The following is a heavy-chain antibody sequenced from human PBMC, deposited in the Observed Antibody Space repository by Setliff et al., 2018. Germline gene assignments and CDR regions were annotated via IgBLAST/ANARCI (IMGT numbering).Heavy chain of an antibody. CDR1: GYTFTNYY. D-gene: IGHD1-26*01. V-gene: IGHV1-46*01. Sequence: ASVKVSCKASGYTFTNYYIHWVRQAPGQGLEWVGMIHPSDGSPGYAQKFQDRVTMIRDTSTSTVYMELSSLRPDDTAVYYCARDVWYSGGDFAVPYWGQGTLVTVSS. CDR2: IHPSDGSP. J-gene: IGHJ4*02. CDR3: ARDVWYSGGDFAVPY.